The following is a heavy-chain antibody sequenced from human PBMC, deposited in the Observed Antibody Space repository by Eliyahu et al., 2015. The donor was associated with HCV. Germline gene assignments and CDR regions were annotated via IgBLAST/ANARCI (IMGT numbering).Heavy chain of an antibody. CDR2: IFSNDEK. CDR3: ARTVVTTRPRIDY. J-gene: IGHJ4*02. Sequence: QVTLKESGPVLVKPTETLTLTCTVSGFSLSNARMGVSWIRQPPGKALEWLAHIFSNDEKSYSTSLKSRLTISKDTSKSQVVLTMTNMDPVDTATYYCARTVVTTRPRIDYWGQGTLVTVSS. V-gene: IGHV2-26*01. CDR1: GFSLSNARMG. D-gene: IGHD4-23*01.